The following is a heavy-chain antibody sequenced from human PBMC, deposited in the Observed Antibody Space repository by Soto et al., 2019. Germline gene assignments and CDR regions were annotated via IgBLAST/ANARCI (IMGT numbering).Heavy chain of an antibody. CDR1: GGSFSGYY. V-gene: IGHV4-34*01. D-gene: IGHD3-10*01. J-gene: IGHJ6*02. CDR2: INHSGST. Sequence: SETLSLTCAVYGGSFSGYYWSWIRQPPGKGLEWIGEINHSGSTNYNPSLKSRVTISVDTSKNQFSLKLSSVTAADTAVYYCARGYGGSGSYYIDYYYYYGMDVWGQGTKVTVSS. CDR3: ARGYGGSGSYYIDYYYYYGMDV.